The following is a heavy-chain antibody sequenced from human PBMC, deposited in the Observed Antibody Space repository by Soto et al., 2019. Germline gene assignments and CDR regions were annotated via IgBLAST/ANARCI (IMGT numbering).Heavy chain of an antibody. CDR1: GGSISSYY. CDR3: ARGSTYYYDSSGYRELDY. Sequence: SETLSLTCTVSGGSISSYYWSWIRQHPGKGLEWIGYIYYSGSTYYNPSLKGRVTISVDTSKNQFSLKLSSVTAADTAVYYCARGSTYYYDSSGYRELDYWGQGTLVTVSS. CDR2: IYYSGST. J-gene: IGHJ4*02. D-gene: IGHD3-22*01. V-gene: IGHV4-31*02.